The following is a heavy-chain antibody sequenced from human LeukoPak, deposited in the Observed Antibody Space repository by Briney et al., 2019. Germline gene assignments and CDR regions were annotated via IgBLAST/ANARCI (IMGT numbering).Heavy chain of an antibody. CDR2: IYYSGST. J-gene: IGHJ5*02. CDR3: ARDLGELLWFGGGWFDP. CDR1: GGSISSYY. D-gene: IGHD3-10*01. Sequence: SETLFLTCTVSGGSISSYYWSWIRQPPGKGLEWIGYIYYSGSTNYNPSLKSRVTISVDTSKNQFYLKLSSVTAADTAVYYCARDLGELLWFGGGWFDPWGQGTLVTVTS. V-gene: IGHV4-59*01.